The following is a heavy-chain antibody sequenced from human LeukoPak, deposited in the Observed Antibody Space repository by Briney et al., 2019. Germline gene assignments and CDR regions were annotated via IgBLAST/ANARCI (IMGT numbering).Heavy chain of an antibody. D-gene: IGHD4-11*01. CDR3: ARDRTDYRSAFDI. Sequence: SETLSLTCTVSGGSISSGGYYWSWIRQHPGKGLEGIGYIYYSGSTYYNPSLKSRVTISVDTSKNQFSLKLSSVTAADTAVYYCARDRTDYRSAFDIWGQRTMVTVSS. CDR1: GGSISSGGYY. V-gene: IGHV4-31*03. J-gene: IGHJ3*02. CDR2: IYYSGST.